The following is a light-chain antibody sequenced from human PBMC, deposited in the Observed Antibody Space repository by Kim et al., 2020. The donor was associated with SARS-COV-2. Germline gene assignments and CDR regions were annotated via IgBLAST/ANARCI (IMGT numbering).Light chain of an antibody. J-gene: IGKJ1*01. CDR3: QQSHSTPRT. CDR2: AAS. V-gene: IGKV1-39*01. CDR1: QSISSY. Sequence: DIQMTQSPSSLSASVGDRVTITCRTSQSISSYLNWYQQKPGKAPKFLIYAASNLQSGVPSRFSGSGSGTDFTLTITSLQPEDFATYYCQQSHSTPRTFGQGTKVVIK.